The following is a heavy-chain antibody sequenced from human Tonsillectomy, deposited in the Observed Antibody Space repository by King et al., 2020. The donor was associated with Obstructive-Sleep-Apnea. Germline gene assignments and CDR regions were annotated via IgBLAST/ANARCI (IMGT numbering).Heavy chain of an antibody. CDR3: ARGGRELLDAFDI. D-gene: IGHD1-26*01. V-gene: IGHV4-30-4*01. CDR2: IYYSGST. J-gene: IGHJ3*02. CDR1: GDSLSSGDYY. Sequence: QVQLQESGPGLVKPSQTLSLTCTVSGDSLSSGDYYWSWIRQPPGKGLEWLGYIYYSGSTYYNPSLESRLTISVDTSKNQFSLKVHSVTAADTAVYYCARGGRELLDAFDIWGQGTMVIVSS.